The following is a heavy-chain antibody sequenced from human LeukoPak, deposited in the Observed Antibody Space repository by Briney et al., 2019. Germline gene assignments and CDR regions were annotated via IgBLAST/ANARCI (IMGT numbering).Heavy chain of an antibody. CDR3: AKVRFLEWLSRNWFDP. Sequence: PGGFLRLSCAASGFTVSSNYMSWVRQAPGKGLEWVSVIYSGGSTYYADSVKGRFTISRDNSKNTLYLQMNSLRAEDTAVYYCAKVRFLEWLSRNWFDPWGQGTLVTVSS. D-gene: IGHD3-3*01. CDR2: IYSGGST. J-gene: IGHJ5*02. V-gene: IGHV3-53*01. CDR1: GFTVSSNY.